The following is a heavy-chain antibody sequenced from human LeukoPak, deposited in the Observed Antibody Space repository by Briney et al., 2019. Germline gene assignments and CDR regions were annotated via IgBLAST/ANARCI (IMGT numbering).Heavy chain of an antibody. CDR1: GFTFSSYA. Sequence: GGSLRLSCAASGFTFSSYAMSWVRQAPGKGLEWVSYISSSGSTIYYADSVKGRFTISRDNAKNSLYLQMNSLRAEDTAVYYCARPYYGSGSYGYYYYGMDVWGKGTTVTVSS. D-gene: IGHD3-10*01. V-gene: IGHV3-48*03. CDR2: ISSSGSTI. J-gene: IGHJ6*04. CDR3: ARPYYGSGSYGYYYYGMDV.